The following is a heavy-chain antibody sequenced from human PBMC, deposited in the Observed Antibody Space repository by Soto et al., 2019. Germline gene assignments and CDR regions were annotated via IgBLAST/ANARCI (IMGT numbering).Heavy chain of an antibody. D-gene: IGHD2-2*01. Sequence: QVQLQQWGAGLLKPSETLSLTCAVYGGSFSGYYWSWIRQPPGKGLEWIGEINHSGSTNYNPSLKSRVTISVDTSKNQFSLKLSCVTAADTAVYYCARDRYCSSTSCFRWFDPWGQGTLVTVSS. V-gene: IGHV4-34*01. CDR1: GGSFSGYY. CDR2: INHSGST. CDR3: ARDRYCSSTSCFRWFDP. J-gene: IGHJ5*02.